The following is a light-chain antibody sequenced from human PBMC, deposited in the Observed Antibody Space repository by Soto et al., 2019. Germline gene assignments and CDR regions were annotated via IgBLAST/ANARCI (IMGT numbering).Light chain of an antibody. Sequence: QAVVTQEPSLTLSPGGTVTLTCGSSTGAVTSGHYPYWFQQKPGQSTRTLIYDTSNKHSWTPARFSGTLLGGKAALTLSGAQPEDEEEYYCLLSYSGALVFGGGTKVTVL. CDR2: DTS. CDR1: TGAVTSGHY. CDR3: LLSYSGALV. J-gene: IGLJ3*02. V-gene: IGLV7-46*01.